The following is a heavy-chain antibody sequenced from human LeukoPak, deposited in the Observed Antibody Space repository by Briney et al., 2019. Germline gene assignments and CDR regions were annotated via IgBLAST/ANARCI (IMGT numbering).Heavy chain of an antibody. Sequence: SETLSLTCTVSGGSISSYYWSWIRQPAGKGLEWIGRIYTSGSTNYNPSLKSRVTMSVEPSKNQFSLKLSSVTAADTAVYYCAAGGDSSGFDYWGQGTLVTVSS. J-gene: IGHJ4*02. D-gene: IGHD3-22*01. CDR3: AAGGDSSGFDY. CDR1: GGSISSYY. CDR2: IYTSGST. V-gene: IGHV4-4*07.